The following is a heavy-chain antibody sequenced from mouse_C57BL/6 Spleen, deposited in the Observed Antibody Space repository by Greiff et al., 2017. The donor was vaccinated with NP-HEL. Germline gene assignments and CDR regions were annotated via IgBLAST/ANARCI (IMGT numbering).Heavy chain of an antibody. J-gene: IGHJ1*03. CDR3: ARNLLLRYSYFDV. Sequence: VQRVESGPGLVQPSQSLSITCTVSGFSLTSYGVHWVRQSPGKGLEWLGVIWSGGSTDYNAAFISRLSISKDNSKSQVFFKMNSLQADDTAIYYCARNLLLRYSYFDVWGTGTTVTVSS. CDR2: IWSGGST. D-gene: IGHD1-1*01. V-gene: IGHV2-2*01. CDR1: GFSLTSYG.